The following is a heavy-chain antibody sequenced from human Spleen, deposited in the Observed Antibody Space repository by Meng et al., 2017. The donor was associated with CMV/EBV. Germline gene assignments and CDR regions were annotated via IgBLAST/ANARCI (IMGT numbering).Heavy chain of an antibody. CDR1: GFTFSDYY. CDR3: ASNLEWELDYYYYGMDV. CDR2: ISSSGSTI. J-gene: IGHJ6*02. D-gene: IGHD1-26*01. Sequence: GGSLRLSCAASGFTFSDYYMSWIRQAPGKGLEWVSYISSSGSTIYYADSVKGRFTISRDNAKNTLYLQMNSLRAEDTAVYYCASNLEWELDYYYYGMDVWGQGTTVTVSS. V-gene: IGHV3-11*04.